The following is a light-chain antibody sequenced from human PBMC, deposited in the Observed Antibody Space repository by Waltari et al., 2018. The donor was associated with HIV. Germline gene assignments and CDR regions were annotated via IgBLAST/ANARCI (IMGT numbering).Light chain of an antibody. CDR2: DVS. CDR3: VTYVSKTSTWQ. CDR1: DIDIGNYNL. J-gene: IGLJ3*02. V-gene: IGLV2-23*02. Sequence: QSALTQPASVSGNPGQSVTITCTGTDIDIGNYNLVSWFQQHPGKAPKLLIDDVSKRPSGVSSLLAGSKACYFASLMICGLLTEDVSSYYCVTYVSKTSTWQFGGGTYLTV.